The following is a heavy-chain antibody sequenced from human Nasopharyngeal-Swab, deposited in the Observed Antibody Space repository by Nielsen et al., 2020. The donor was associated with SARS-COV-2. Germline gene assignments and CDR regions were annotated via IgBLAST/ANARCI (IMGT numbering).Heavy chain of an antibody. CDR2: ISPDGGGA. Sequence: GGSLRLSCAASGFTFSSYSMHWVRQAPGGELEYVAAISPDGGGAYYGRSVKGRFTISRDNSKNTVDLQMGTLSSEDMAVYYCARATLPSGAYYIDVWGKGTTVTVSS. D-gene: IGHD6-25*01. V-gene: IGHV3-64*01. CDR1: GFTFSSYS. CDR3: ARATLPSGAYYIDV. J-gene: IGHJ6*03.